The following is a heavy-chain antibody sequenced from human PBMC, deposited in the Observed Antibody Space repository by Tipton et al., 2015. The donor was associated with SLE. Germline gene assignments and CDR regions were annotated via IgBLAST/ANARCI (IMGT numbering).Heavy chain of an antibody. D-gene: IGHD2-15*01. V-gene: IGHV3-23*03. CDR2: IYSGGST. CDR1: GFTFSSYA. Sequence: GSLRLSCAASGFTFSSYAMSWVRQAPGKGLEWVSVIYSGGSTYYADSVRGRFTISRDNSKNQFSLKLSSVTAADTAVYYCARGKDIVVARDAFDIWGQGTMVTVSS. J-gene: IGHJ3*02. CDR3: ARGKDIVVARDAFDI.